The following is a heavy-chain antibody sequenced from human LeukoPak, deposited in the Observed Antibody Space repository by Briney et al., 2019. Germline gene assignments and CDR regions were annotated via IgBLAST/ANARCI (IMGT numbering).Heavy chain of an antibody. CDR2: INHSGST. CDR3: ARVRVTLFPFDD. D-gene: IGHD3-3*01. Sequence: SETLSLTCAVYGGSFSGYYWSWIRQPPGKGLEWIGEINHSGSTNYNPSLKSRVTISVDTSKNQFSLKLSSVTAADTAVYYCARVRVTLFPFDDWGQGTLVTVSS. V-gene: IGHV4-34*01. J-gene: IGHJ4*02. CDR1: GGSFSGYY.